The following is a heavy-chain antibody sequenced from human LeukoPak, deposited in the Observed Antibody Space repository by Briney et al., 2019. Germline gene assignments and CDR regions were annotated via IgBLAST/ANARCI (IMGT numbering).Heavy chain of an antibody. CDR1: GFTFSNNY. CDR2: IDTSDNR. Sequence: GRSLRLSCAASGFTFSNNYMSWVRQAAGKGLEWVSLIDTSDNRYYADSVQGRFIISRDNSKNTLSLQMNSLRVEDTAVYCCARSPITGWDWGQGTLVTVSS. D-gene: IGHD6-19*01. CDR3: ARSPITGWD. V-gene: IGHV3-53*01. J-gene: IGHJ4*02.